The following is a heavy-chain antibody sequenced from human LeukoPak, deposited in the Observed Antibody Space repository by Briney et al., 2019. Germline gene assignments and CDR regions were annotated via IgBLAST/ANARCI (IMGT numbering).Heavy chain of an antibody. J-gene: IGHJ4*02. CDR2: ISGSGGST. Sequence: PGGSLRLPCAASGFTFSSYAMSWVRQAPGKGLEWVSAISGSGGSTYYADSVKGRFTISRDNSKNTLYLQMNSLRSDDTAVYYCARGEQWELLRSHYWGQGTLVTVSS. D-gene: IGHD1-26*01. CDR3: ARGEQWELLRSHY. V-gene: IGHV3-23*01. CDR1: GFTFSSYA.